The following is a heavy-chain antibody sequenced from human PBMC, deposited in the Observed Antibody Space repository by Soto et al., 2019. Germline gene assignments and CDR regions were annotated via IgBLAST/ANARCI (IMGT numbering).Heavy chain of an antibody. V-gene: IGHV4-4*07. Sequence: SETLSLTCTVSGDSIRDFYWSWIRQPAGKGLEFIGRLYSSGSTDYNPSLKSRVTMSVDRSNNQFSLKLTSVTAADTAVYYCVRDCSGGGCYSDYGMDVWGPGTTVTASS. CDR3: VRDCSGGGCYSDYGMDV. J-gene: IGHJ6*01. CDR2: LYSSGST. D-gene: IGHD2-15*01. CDR1: GDSIRDFY.